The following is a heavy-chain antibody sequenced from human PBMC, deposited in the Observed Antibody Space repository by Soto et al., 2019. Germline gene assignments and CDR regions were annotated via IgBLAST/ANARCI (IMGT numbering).Heavy chain of an antibody. V-gene: IGHV1-2*02. CDR2: INPNSGGT. J-gene: IGHJ3*02. Sequence: ASVKVSCKASGYTFTGYYMYWVRQAPGQGLEWMGWINPNSGGTNYAQKFQGRVTMTRDTSISTAYMGLSRLTSDDTAVYYCARDRFMSSDAFDIWGQGTMVAVSS. CDR1: GYTFTGYY. CDR3: ARDRFMSSDAFDI. D-gene: IGHD3-16*01.